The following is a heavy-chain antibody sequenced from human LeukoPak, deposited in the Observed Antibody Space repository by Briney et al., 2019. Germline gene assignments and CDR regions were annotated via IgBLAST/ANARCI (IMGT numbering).Heavy chain of an antibody. V-gene: IGHV4-39*07. J-gene: IGHJ3*02. CDR1: GGSISSSSYY. D-gene: IGHD3-22*01. CDR2: IYYSGST. Sequence: SETLSLTCTVSGGSISSSSYYWGWIRQPPGKGLEWIGSIYYSGSTYYNPSLKSRATISVDTSKNQFSLKLSSVTAADTAVYYCARDKRDFYDSSRYYQNDAFDIWGKGTMVTVSS. CDR3: ARDKRDFYDSSRYYQNDAFDI.